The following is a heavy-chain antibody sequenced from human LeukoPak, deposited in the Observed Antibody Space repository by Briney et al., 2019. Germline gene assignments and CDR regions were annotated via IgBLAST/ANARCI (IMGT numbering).Heavy chain of an antibody. V-gene: IGHV4-39*01. CDR3: ARGYGSGTYYFSNEYYFDY. CDR2: IYYSGST. D-gene: IGHD3-10*01. CDR1: GGSISSSSYY. Sequence: PSETLSLTCTVSGGSISSSSYYWGWIRQPPGKGLEWSGSIYYSGSTYYNPSLKSRVTISVDTSKNQFSLKLSSVTAADTAVYYCARGYGSGTYYFSNEYYFDYWGQGTLVTVSS. J-gene: IGHJ4*02.